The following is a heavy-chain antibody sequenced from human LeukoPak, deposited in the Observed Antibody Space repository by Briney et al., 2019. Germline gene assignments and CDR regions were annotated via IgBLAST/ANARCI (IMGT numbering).Heavy chain of an antibody. Sequence: SQTLSLTRTVSDGSISSGSYYWTWIRQPAGKGLEWIGRISTSGSTNYNPSLKSRVTISADTSKNQFSLKLNSVTAADTALYYCARAGAAGLDSWGQGTLVTVSS. J-gene: IGHJ4*02. D-gene: IGHD6-13*01. CDR1: DGSISSGSYY. V-gene: IGHV4-61*02. CDR2: ISTSGST. CDR3: ARAGAAGLDS.